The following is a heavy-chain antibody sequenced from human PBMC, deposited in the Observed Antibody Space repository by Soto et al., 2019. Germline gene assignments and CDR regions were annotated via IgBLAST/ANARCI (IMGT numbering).Heavy chain of an antibody. J-gene: IGHJ4*02. CDR1: SNTFTSSG. CDR2: IRACNGNT. Sequence: ASVEASCKAPSNTFTSSGISWVREAAGQGLGRMGWIRACNGNTNYAQKRQGRVTMTTDTSTSTAYMELRRLRSDDTAVYYCARSYPDYYESSGYHRIDYWCPGTRVTVSS. CDR3: ARSYPDYYESSGYHRIDY. D-gene: IGHD3-22*01. V-gene: IGHV1-18*04.